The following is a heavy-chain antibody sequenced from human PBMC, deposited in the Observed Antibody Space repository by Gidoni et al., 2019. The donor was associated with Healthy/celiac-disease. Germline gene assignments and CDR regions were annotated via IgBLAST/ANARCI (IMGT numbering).Heavy chain of an antibody. CDR1: GFTFSSYG. D-gene: IGHD5-18*01. Sequence: QVQLLESGGGVVQPGGSLRLSCAASGFTFSSYGMHWVRQAPGKGLEWVAVISYDGSNKYYADSVKGRFTISRDNSKNTLYLQMNSLKAEDTAVYYCAKAVLAGGAAMGWTIDYWGQGTLVTVSS. CDR3: AKAVLAGGAAMGWTIDY. J-gene: IGHJ4*02. V-gene: IGHV3-30*18. CDR2: ISYDGSNK.